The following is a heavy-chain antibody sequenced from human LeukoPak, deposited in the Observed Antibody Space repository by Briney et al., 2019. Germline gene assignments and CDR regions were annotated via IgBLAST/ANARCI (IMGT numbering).Heavy chain of an antibody. CDR3: ARDGIQLWWDY. CDR2: ISSSSSYI. CDR1: GFTFSSYS. V-gene: IGHV3-21*01. Sequence: GGSLRLSCAASGFTFSSYSMNWVRQAPGKGLEWVSSISSSSSYIYYADSVKGRFTISRDNAKNSLYLQMNSLRAEDTAVYYCARDGIQLWWDYWGQGTLATVSS. D-gene: IGHD5-18*01. J-gene: IGHJ4*02.